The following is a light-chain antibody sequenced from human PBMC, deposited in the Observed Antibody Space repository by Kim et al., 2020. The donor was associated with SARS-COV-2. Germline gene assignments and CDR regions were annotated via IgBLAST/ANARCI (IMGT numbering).Light chain of an antibody. CDR2: GVF. CDR1: DSDVGRYGY. V-gene: IGLV2-14*03. J-gene: IGLJ3*02. CDR3: SSNTSSNTWV. Sequence: CPGTDSDVGRYGYVSLYQQRPDKAPRLMIYGVFKRPSGVSVRYSGSKSDCTAALTLSGLEAEDEADYYCSSNTSSNTWVLGGGTQLTVL.